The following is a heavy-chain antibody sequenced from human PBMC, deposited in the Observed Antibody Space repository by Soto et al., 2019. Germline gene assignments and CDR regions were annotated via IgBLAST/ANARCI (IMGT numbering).Heavy chain of an antibody. CDR3: ATDLGDCSGGSCYGGLDY. D-gene: IGHD2-15*01. CDR1: GYTLTELS. CDR2: FDPEDGET. J-gene: IGHJ4*02. V-gene: IGHV1-24*01. Sequence: ASVKVSCKVSGYTLTELSMHWVRQAPGKRLEWKGGFDPEDGETIYAQKYQGRVTMTEDTSTDTAYMELSSLRSEDTAVYYCATDLGDCSGGSCYGGLDYWGQGTLVTVSS.